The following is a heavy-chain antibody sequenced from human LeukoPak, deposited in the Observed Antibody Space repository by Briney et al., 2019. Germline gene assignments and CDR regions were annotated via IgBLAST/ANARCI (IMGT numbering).Heavy chain of an antibody. Sequence: SETLSLTCTASGGSIRTTSSYWGWIRQPPGKGLEWIGSIFYSGYTYSNSSLESRVTMSVDTSKNQFSLKLNSVTAADTAIYYCARHFAGHTRNLDYWGQGTLVTVSS. V-gene: IGHV4-39*01. J-gene: IGHJ4*02. CDR1: GGSIRTTSSY. CDR3: ARHFAGHTRNLDY. CDR2: IFYSGYT.